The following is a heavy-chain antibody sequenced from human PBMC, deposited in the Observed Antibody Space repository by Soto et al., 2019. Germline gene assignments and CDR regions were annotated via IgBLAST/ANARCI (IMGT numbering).Heavy chain of an antibody. CDR3: ARHGYNYGGGYFDY. CDR1: GVNVSSNY. V-gene: IGHV3-66*04. CDR2: IYSGGST. Sequence: EVQLVESGGGLVQPGGSLRLSCAASGVNVSSNYMSWVRQAPGQGLEWVSVIYSGGSTYYADSVKGRFTISRDNSKNTLYRQMNSLRAEDTAVYYCARHGYNYGGGYFDYWGQGTLVTVSS. J-gene: IGHJ4*02. D-gene: IGHD5-18*01.